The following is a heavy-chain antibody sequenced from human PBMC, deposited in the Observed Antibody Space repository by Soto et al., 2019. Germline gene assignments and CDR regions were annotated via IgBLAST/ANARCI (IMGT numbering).Heavy chain of an antibody. CDR3: AVSFGSPSYNGMDV. CDR2: INSDGSST. V-gene: IGHV3-74*01. Sequence: GALRLSCAASGFTFSSYWMHWVRQAPGKGLVWVSRINSDGSSTSYADSVKGRFTISRDNAKNTLYLQMNSLRAEDTAVYYCAVSFGSPSYNGMDVWGQGTTVTVS. CDR1: GFTFSSYW. J-gene: IGHJ6*02. D-gene: IGHD3-16*01.